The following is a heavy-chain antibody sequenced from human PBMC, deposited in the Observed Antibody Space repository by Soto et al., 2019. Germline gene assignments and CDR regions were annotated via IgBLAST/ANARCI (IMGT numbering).Heavy chain of an antibody. Sequence: QVHLVQSGAEVKRPGASVKVSCKGSGYTFTTYGITWVRQAPGQGLEWVGWISAHNGNTNYAQKHEARVTVTRDTAASTAYMELRSMRSGATAVYYCARGRYGDCWGQGALVTVSS. D-gene: IGHD1-1*01. CDR1: GYTFTTYG. V-gene: IGHV1-18*01. CDR3: ARGRYGDC. CDR2: ISAHNGNT. J-gene: IGHJ4*02.